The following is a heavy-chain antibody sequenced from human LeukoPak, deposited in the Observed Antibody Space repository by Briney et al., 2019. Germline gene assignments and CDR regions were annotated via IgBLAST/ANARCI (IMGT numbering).Heavy chain of an antibody. D-gene: IGHD3-10*01. V-gene: IGHV1-8*02. Sequence: ASVKVSCKASGYTFTSYYMHWVRQAPGQGLEWMGWMNPNSGNTGYAQKFQGRVTMTRNTSISTAYMELSSLRSEDTAVYYCARGSVGSGSYQFDYWGQGTLVTVSS. CDR1: GYTFTSYY. CDR3: ARGSVGSGSYQFDY. CDR2: MNPNSGNT. J-gene: IGHJ4*02.